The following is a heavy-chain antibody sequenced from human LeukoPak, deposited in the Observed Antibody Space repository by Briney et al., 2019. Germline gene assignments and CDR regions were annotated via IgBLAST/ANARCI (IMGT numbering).Heavy chain of an antibody. D-gene: IGHD2-2*01. CDR3: ARDGCSTSCYRYYYYYYYMDV. J-gene: IGHJ6*03. CDR1: GGSISTGFYY. V-gene: IGHV4-39*02. CDR2: IYYSGIT. Sequence: PSETLSLTCTVSGGSISTGFYYWAWIRQPPGKGLEWIGSIYYSGITYYNPSLKSPVTISVDTAKNQFSLNLRSVNAADTAVYYCARDGCSTSCYRYYYYYYYMDVWGKGTTVTVSS.